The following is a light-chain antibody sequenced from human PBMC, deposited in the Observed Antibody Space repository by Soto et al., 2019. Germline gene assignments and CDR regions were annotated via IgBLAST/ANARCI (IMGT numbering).Light chain of an antibody. CDR3: SSYTSSSTTYV. Sequence: QSARTQPPSGSGSPGQSITISCTGTSMDVGGYNYVSWYQQHPVKAPKLMIYDVTNRPSGVSDRFSGSKSGNTASLTISGLQAEDEDDYYCSSYTSSSTTYVFGTGTKLAVL. J-gene: IGLJ1*01. CDR1: SMDVGGYNY. CDR2: DVT. V-gene: IGLV2-14*01.